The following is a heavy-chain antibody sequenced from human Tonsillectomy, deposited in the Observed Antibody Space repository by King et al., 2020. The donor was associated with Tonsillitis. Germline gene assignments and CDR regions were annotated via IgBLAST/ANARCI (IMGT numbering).Heavy chain of an antibody. V-gene: IGHV3-30*18. CDR2: ISYDGSNK. CDR3: AKDLGQVVVVPYGMDV. J-gene: IGHJ6*02. CDR1: GFTFSSYG. Sequence: QLVQSGGGVVQPGRSLRLSCAASGFTFSSYGMHWVRQAPGKGLAWVAVISYDGSNKYYADSVKGRFTISRDNSKNTLYLQMNSLGAEDTAVYYCAKDLGQVVVVPYGMDVWGQGTTVTVSS. D-gene: IGHD2-2*01.